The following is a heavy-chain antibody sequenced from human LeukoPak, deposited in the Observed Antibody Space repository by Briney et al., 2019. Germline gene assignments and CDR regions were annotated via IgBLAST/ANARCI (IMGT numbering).Heavy chain of an antibody. CDR2: IYYSGST. CDR1: GGSISSYY. J-gene: IGHJ4*02. Sequence: TSETLSLTCTVSGGSISSYYWSWIRQPPGKGLEWIGYIYYSGSTNYNPSLKSRVTISVDTSKNQFSLKLSSATAADTAVYYCAGSGYGDYGDYWGQGTLVTVSS. V-gene: IGHV4-59*08. D-gene: IGHD4-17*01. CDR3: AGSGYGDYGDY.